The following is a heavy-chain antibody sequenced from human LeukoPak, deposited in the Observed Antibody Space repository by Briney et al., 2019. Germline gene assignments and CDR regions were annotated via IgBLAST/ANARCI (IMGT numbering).Heavy chain of an antibody. CDR3: ARREGTMVRGAKPFDY. CDR2: IYYSGST. D-gene: IGHD3-10*01. J-gene: IGHJ4*02. V-gene: IGHV4-39*01. Sequence: SETLSLTCTVSGGSISSSSYYWGWIRQPPVKGLEWIGSIYYSGSTYYNPSLKSRVTISVDTSKNQFSLKLSSVTAADTAVYYCARREGTMVRGAKPFDYWGQGTLVTVSS. CDR1: GGSISSSSYY.